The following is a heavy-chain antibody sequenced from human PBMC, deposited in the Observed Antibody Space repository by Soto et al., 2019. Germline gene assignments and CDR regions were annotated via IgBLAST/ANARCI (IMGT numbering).Heavy chain of an antibody. CDR1: GFSVSDNY. V-gene: IGHV3-66*01. J-gene: IGHJ5*02. CDR2: IYSSGDT. D-gene: IGHD2-8*01. Sequence: EVQLVEPGGGLVQPGGSLRLSSAASGFSVSDNYMSWVRQAPGKGLEWISVIYSSGDTYYADSVKGRLTISRDNSRNTLYLQINELRVDDTAIYYCARDAGYGRGVSVDTWGQGLPVTVSS. CDR3: ARDAGYGRGVSVDT.